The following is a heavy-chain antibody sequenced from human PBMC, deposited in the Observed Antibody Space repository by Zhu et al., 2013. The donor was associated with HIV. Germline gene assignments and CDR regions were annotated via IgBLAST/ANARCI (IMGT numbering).Heavy chain of an antibody. Sequence: QVQLQQWGAGLLKPSGTLSLTCAVYGGSFSGYYWSWIRQPPGKGLEWIGEINHSGSTNYNPSLKSRVTISVDTSKNQFSLKLSSVTAADTAVYYCARGPPRLNYDFWSGYYPYYYYGMDVWGQGTTVTVSS. J-gene: IGHJ6*02. CDR1: GGSFSGYY. D-gene: IGHD3-3*01. CDR2: INHSGST. CDR3: ARGPPRLNYDFWSGYYPYYYYGMDV. V-gene: IGHV4-34*01.